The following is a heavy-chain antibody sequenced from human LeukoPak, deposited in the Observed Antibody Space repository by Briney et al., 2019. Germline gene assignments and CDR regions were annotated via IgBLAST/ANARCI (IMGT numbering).Heavy chain of an antibody. CDR3: ARSGSGSYFLDY. D-gene: IGHD3-10*01. V-gene: IGHV3-23*01. Sequence: GGTLRLSCAASGFTFSSYGMSWVRQAPGRGLEWVSAISGSGGSTYYADSVKGRFTISRDNFKHTLYLQMNSLRAEDTAVYYCARSGSGSYFLDYWGQGTLVTVSS. J-gene: IGHJ4*02. CDR2: ISGSGGST. CDR1: GFTFSSYG.